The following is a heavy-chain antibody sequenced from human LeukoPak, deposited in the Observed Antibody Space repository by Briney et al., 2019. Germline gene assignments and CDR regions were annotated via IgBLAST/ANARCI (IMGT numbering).Heavy chain of an antibody. J-gene: IGHJ4*02. Sequence: SQTLSLTCTVSGGSISSGDYYWSWIRQPPGKGLEWIGYIYYSGSTYYNPSLKSRVTISVDTSKNQFSLKLSSVTAADTAVYYCARGTLGYCSSTSCYNGVYGDTSFDYWGQGTLVTVSS. D-gene: IGHD2-2*02. CDR2: IYYSGST. CDR3: ARGTLGYCSSTSCYNGVYGDTSFDY. CDR1: GGSISSGDYY. V-gene: IGHV4-30-4*01.